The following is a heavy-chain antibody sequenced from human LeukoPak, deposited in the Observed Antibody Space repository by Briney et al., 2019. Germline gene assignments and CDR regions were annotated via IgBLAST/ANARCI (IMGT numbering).Heavy chain of an antibody. J-gene: IGHJ3*02. D-gene: IGHD3-22*01. CDR1: GFTFSSYD. Sequence: PGGSLRLSCAASGFTFSSYDMHWVRQATGKGLEWVSGIGTTGDTYYPGSVKGRFTISRENAKNSLYLQMNSLRAEDTAVYYCARDLEDSSPFGAFDMWGQGAMVTVSS. CDR3: ARDLEDSSPFGAFDM. V-gene: IGHV3-13*04. CDR2: IGTTGDT.